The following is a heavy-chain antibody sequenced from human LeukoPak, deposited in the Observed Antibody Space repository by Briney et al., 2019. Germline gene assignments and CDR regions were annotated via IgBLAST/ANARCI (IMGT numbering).Heavy chain of an antibody. CDR1: GGSFRGYY. D-gene: IGHD6-13*01. V-gene: IGHV4-34*01. CDR3: TIAAAGTGNWFDP. CDR2: INHSGST. Sequence: SETLSLTCAVYGGSFRGYYWSWIRQPPGKGLGWIGEINHSGSTNYNPSLKSRVTISVDTSKNQFSLKLSSVTAADTAVYYCTIAAAGTGNWFDPWGQGTLVTVSS. J-gene: IGHJ5*02.